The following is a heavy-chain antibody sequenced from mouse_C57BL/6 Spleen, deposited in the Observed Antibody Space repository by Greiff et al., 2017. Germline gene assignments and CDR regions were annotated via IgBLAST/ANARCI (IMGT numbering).Heavy chain of an antibody. CDR3: ARGGGSSSLFDY. Sequence: VQLQQSGAELVKPGASVKISCKASGYAFSSYWMNWVKQRPGKGLEWIGQIYPGDGDTNYTGKFKGQATLTADKSASTAYMQLSSLTSEDSAVYFCARGGGSSSLFDYWGQGTTLTVSS. J-gene: IGHJ2*01. V-gene: IGHV1-80*01. CDR2: IYPGDGDT. D-gene: IGHD1-1*01. CDR1: GYAFSSYW.